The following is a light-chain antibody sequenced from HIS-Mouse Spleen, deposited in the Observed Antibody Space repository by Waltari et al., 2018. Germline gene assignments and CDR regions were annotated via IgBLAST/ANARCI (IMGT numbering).Light chain of an antibody. CDR3: QSYDSSLWV. J-gene: IGLJ3*02. CDR2: GNS. Sequence: QSVLTQPPSVSGAPGQRVTISCTGRSSNIGAGSDVPWYQQLPGTAPKLLIYGNSNRPSGVPDRFSGSKSGTSASLAITGLQAEDEADYYCQSYDSSLWVFGGGTKLTVL. V-gene: IGLV1-40*01. CDR1: SSNIGAGSD.